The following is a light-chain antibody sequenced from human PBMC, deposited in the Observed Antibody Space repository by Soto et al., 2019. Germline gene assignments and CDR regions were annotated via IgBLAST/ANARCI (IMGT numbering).Light chain of an antibody. CDR3: PQRHMWPIT. CDR1: QSIGTK. V-gene: IGKV3-15*01. CDR2: GAS. J-gene: IGKJ5*01. Sequence: IVMTQFPATLSKSPGESATFSCRASQSIGTKLAWYGKRPGQAPRLLMYGASTGETGIPARFSGSGAGTEFTRTISSLEPEDAAVYYCPQRHMWPITFCQGTRLEIK.